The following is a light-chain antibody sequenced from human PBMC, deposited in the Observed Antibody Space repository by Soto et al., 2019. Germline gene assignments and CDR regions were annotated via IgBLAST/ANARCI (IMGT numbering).Light chain of an antibody. J-gene: IGKJ1*01. CDR1: QSISSY. CDR3: QQSYSTPQT. V-gene: IGKV1-39*01. Sequence: DIQMTQSPSSLSASVGDRVTITCRASQSISSYLNWYQQKPGKAPKLLIYAASSLQSGVPSRFSGSGSGKDLTLTISSLQPEDFATYYCQQSYSTPQTFGQGTKVEIK. CDR2: AAS.